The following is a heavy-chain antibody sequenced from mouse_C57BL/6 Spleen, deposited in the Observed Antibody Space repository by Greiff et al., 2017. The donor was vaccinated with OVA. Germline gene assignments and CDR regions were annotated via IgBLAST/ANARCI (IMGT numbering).Heavy chain of an antibody. CDR1: GYSFTGYY. CDR3: AVPLLAYFDY. Sequence: EVQLVESGPELVKPGASVKISCKASGYSFTGYYMNWVKQSPEKSLEWIGEINPSTGGTTYNQKFKAKATLTVDKSSSTAYMQLKSLTSEDSAVYYCAVPLLAYFDYWGQGTTLTVSS. V-gene: IGHV1-42*01. CDR2: INPSTGGT. J-gene: IGHJ2*01.